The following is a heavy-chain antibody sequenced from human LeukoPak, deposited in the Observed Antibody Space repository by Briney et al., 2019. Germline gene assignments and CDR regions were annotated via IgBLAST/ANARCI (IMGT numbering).Heavy chain of an antibody. CDR1: GFTFSTYW. D-gene: IGHD6-13*01. Sequence: GGSLRLSCAASGFTFSTYWMHWVRQAPGKGLVWVSRINTDGKIITYADSVKGRFTISRDNAKNTVYLQMNSLRAKDTAVYYCVAGIGNYWGQGTLVTVSS. J-gene: IGHJ4*02. CDR2: INTDGKII. V-gene: IGHV3-74*03. CDR3: VAGIGNY.